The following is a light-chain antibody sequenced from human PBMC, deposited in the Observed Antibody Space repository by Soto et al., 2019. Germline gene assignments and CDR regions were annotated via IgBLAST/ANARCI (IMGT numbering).Light chain of an antibody. CDR2: AAS. Sequence: DIIMTQSPATLSVSPGERATLSCRASQSISSNLAWYQQKPGQAPRLLIYAASTRATGIPARFSGSGSGTEFTLTISSLQSEDFVVYYCQHYSWPPPWTFGQGTKVEIK. CDR1: QSISSN. V-gene: IGKV3-15*01. CDR3: QHYSWPPPWT. J-gene: IGKJ1*01.